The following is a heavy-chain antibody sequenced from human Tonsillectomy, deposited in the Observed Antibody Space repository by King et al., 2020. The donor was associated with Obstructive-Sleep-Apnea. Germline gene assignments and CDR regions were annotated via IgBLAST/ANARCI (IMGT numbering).Heavy chain of an antibody. CDR2: ISSSSSYI. CDR1: GFTFSSYS. J-gene: IGHJ4*02. V-gene: IGHV3-21*01. Sequence: DVQLVESGGGLVKPGGSLRLSCAASGFTFSSYSMNWVRQAPGKGLEWVSSISSSSSYIYYADSVKGRFPISRDNAKKSLYVQMNSLRAEDTAVYYCARDLAYYDILTGYYSPNYFDYWGQGTLVTVSS. CDR3: ARDLAYYDILTGYYSPNYFDY. D-gene: IGHD3-9*01.